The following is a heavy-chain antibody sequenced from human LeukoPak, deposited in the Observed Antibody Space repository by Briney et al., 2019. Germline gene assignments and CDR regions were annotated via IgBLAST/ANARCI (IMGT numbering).Heavy chain of an antibody. CDR1: GFTLSRYE. CDR2: TSSSSSYI. V-gene: IGHV3-21*01. Sequence: GGSLRLSCAASGFTLSRYEMNWVRQAPGKGLEWVSSTSSSSSYIYYADSVKGRFTISRDNAKNSLYLQMNSLRAEDTAVYYCARDLPLWFGEGKYYFDYWGQGTLVTVSS. D-gene: IGHD3-10*01. CDR3: ARDLPLWFGEGKYYFDY. J-gene: IGHJ4*02.